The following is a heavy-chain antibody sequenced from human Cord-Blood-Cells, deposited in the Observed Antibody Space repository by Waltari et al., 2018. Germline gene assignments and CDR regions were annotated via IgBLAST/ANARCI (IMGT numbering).Heavy chain of an antibody. D-gene: IGHD1-26*01. CDR2: IFSNDEK. V-gene: IGHV2-26*01. Sequence: QVTLKESGPVLVKPTETLTLTCTVSGFSLSNARMGVSWIRQPPGKALEWLAQIFSNDEKSYSTSLKCMRTISKDTSKSQVVLTMTDMDPVDTATYYCARRSYSGSYYNWFDPWGQGTLVTVSS. CDR3: ARRSYSGSYYNWFDP. CDR1: GFSLSNARMG. J-gene: IGHJ5*02.